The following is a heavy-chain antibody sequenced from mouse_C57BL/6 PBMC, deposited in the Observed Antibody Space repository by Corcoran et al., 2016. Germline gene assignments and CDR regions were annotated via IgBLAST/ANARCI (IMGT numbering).Heavy chain of an antibody. J-gene: IGHJ2*01. CDR1: DYSITSGYY. CDR3: AREPAYYSNYVGFDY. Sequence: DVQLQESGPGLVKPSQSLSLTCSVTDYSITSGYYWNWIRQFPGNKLEWMGYISYDGSNNYNPSLKNRISITRDTSKNQFFLKLNSVTTEDTATYYCAREPAYYSNYVGFDYWGQGTTLTVSS. V-gene: IGHV3-6*01. CDR2: ISYDGSN. D-gene: IGHD2-5*01.